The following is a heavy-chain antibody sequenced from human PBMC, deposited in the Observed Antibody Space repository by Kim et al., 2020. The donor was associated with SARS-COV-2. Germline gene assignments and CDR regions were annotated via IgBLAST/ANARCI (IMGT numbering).Heavy chain of an antibody. D-gene: IGHD1-7*01. J-gene: IGHJ4*02. CDR3: ARVGTRAFDY. V-gene: IGHV4-34*01. CDR2: GNT. Sequence: GNTNEHPSLRNRVNISIDTSRNQFSLNLVSVTAADTAVYYCARVGTRAFDYWGQGALITVSS.